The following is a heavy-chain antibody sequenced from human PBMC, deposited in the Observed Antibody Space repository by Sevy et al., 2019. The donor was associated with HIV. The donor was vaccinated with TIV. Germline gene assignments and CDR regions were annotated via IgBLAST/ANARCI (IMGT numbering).Heavy chain of an antibody. Sequence: EGSLRLSCAASGFTFSSYSMNWVLQAPGKELEWVSSISSSSSYIYYADSVKGRFTISRDNAKNSLYLQMNSLRAEDTAVYYCAMGGGKGTFFDYWGQGTLVTVSS. J-gene: IGHJ4*02. CDR3: AMGGGKGTFFDY. CDR1: GFTFSSYS. V-gene: IGHV3-21*01. D-gene: IGHD2-15*01. CDR2: ISSSSSYI.